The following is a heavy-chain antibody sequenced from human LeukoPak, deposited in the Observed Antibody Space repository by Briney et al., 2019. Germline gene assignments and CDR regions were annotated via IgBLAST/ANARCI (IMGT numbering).Heavy chain of an antibody. CDR2: IKSKTDGGTT. CDR3: AKQPSASQLRYFDC. V-gene: IGHV3-15*01. D-gene: IGHD3-9*01. J-gene: IGHJ4*02. CDR1: GFTFSNAW. Sequence: GGSLRLSCAASGFTFSNAWMSWVRQAPGKGLEWVGRIKSKTDGGTTDYAAPVKGRFTISRDDSKNTLYLQMNSLRAEDTAVYYCAKQPSASQLRYFDCWGQGTLVTVSS.